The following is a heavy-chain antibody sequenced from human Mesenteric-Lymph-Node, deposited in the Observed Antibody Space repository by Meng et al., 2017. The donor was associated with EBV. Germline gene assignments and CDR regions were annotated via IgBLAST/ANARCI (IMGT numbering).Heavy chain of an antibody. CDR1: GGSISDSSYY. J-gene: IGHJ4*02. CDR2: NHYSGGT. CDR3: ARHGGGYPVYFGY. Sequence: LNLQESCPGLGNPSETLSLTSTVSGGSISDSSYYWGWIRQPPGKGLEWIGSNHYSGGTFYNPSLKSRVTISLDTSKDQLSLKLNSVTATDTAVYYCARHGGGYPVYFGYWGQGTLVTVSS. D-gene: IGHD2-8*01. V-gene: IGHV4-39*01.